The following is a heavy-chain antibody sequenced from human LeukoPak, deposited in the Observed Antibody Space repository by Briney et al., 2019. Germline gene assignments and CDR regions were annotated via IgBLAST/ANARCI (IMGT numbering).Heavy chain of an antibody. CDR2: IYYSGST. CDR1: GGSISSGDYY. J-gene: IGHJ4*02. D-gene: IGHD1-26*01. CDR3: ARGLAWELLVPFDF. Sequence: TLSLTCTVSGGSISSGDYYWSWIRQPPGKGLEWIGYIYYSGSTYYNPSLKSRVTISVDTSKNQFSLRLNSVTAADTAIYYCARGLAWELLVPFDFWGQGTLVTVSS. V-gene: IGHV4-30-4*08.